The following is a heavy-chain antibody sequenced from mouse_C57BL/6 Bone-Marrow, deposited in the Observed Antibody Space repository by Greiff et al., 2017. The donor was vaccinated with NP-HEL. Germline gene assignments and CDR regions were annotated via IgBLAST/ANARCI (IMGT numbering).Heavy chain of an antibody. D-gene: IGHD2-3*01. J-gene: IGHJ4*01. Sequence: QVQLKQSGAELVKPGASVKISCKASGYAFSSYWMNWVKQRPGKGLEWIGQIYPGDGDTNYNGKFKGKATLTADKSSSTAYMQLSSLTSEDSAVYFCARRFDGYGPCYAMDYWGQGTSVTVSS. CDR2: IYPGDGDT. CDR1: GYAFSSYW. V-gene: IGHV1-80*01. CDR3: ARRFDGYGPCYAMDY.